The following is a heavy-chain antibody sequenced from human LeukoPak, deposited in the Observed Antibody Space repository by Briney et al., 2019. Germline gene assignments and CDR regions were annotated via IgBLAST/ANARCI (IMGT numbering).Heavy chain of an antibody. CDR1: GFTFSNAW. V-gene: IGHV3-15*01. CDR2: IKAGGTT. J-gene: IGHJ4*02. Sequence: GGSLRLSCAASGFTFSNAWMSWVRQAPGKGLEWVARIKAGGTTDYAAPVKGRFTISRDDSMNTLYLQMDSLKTGDTAVYYCATDVPSPLAQIDYWVQGTPVTVSS. CDR3: ATDVPSPLAQIDY. D-gene: IGHD1-14*01.